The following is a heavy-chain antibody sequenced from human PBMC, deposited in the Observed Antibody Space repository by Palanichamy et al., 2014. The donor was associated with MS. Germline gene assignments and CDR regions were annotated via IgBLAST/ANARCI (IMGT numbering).Heavy chain of an antibody. CDR1: GFTFNTYA. J-gene: IGHJ6*02. V-gene: IGHV3-30-3*01. D-gene: IGHD1-14*01. Sequence: GFTFNTYAIHWVRQAPGKGLDWVSIISSDGRDKYYADSVKGRFIISRDNSKNTLYLQMNSLRGEDTAVYYCARPPYNAYGMDVWGQGTTVTVSS. CDR2: ISSDGRDK. CDR3: ARPPYNAYGMDV.